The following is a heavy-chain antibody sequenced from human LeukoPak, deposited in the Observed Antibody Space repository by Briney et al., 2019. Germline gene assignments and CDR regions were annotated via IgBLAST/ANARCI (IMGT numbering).Heavy chain of an antibody. D-gene: IGHD1-1*01. CDR2: TRGGGET. CDR3: AKANWVSNADAVW. J-gene: IGHJ4*02. CDR1: GFSFSIYA. V-gene: IGHV3-23*01. Sequence: PGGSLRLSCAASGFSFSIYAMSWVRQAPARGPEWVSSTRGGGETFYADSVKGRFTLSRADSRNTVYLQLNNLRVEDTAIYYCAKANWVSNADAVWWGQGTQVTVSS.